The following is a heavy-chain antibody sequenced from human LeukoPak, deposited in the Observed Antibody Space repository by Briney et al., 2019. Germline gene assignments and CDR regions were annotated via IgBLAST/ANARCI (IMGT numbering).Heavy chain of an antibody. CDR3: VRVAVRGVISGFDL. CDR1: GGSISSRDW. Sequence: SGTLSLTCAVSGGSISSRDWWSWVHQPPGKDLEWMGKIHYSGSTNDNPSLKSRVTISVDKSKNQFSLKLSSVTAADTAVYYCVRVAVRGVISGFDLWGQGTMVTVSS. J-gene: IGHJ3*01. D-gene: IGHD3-10*01. V-gene: IGHV4-4*02. CDR2: IHYSGST.